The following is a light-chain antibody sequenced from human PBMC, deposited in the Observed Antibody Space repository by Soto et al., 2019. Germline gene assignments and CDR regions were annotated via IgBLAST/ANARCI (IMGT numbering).Light chain of an antibody. CDR3: QQYNNWPRT. CDR1: QSVASRN. V-gene: IGKV3-15*01. Sequence: EIVLTQSPGTLSLSPGERATLSCRASQSVASRNLAWYQQKPGQAPRLLIYGASTRATGIPARFSGSGSGTEFTLTISSLQSEDFDVYYCQQYNNWPRTLGQGTKVDI. CDR2: GAS. J-gene: IGKJ1*01.